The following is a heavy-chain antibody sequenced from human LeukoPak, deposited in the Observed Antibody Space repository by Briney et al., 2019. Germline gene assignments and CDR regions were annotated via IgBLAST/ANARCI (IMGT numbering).Heavy chain of an antibody. CDR3: AKVGPAHSSSWYVDY. CDR1: GFTFSSYS. Sequence: PGGSLRLSCAASGFTFSSYSMNWVRQAPGKGLQWVSSISSSSSYIYYADSVKGRFTISRDNAKNSLYLQMNSLRAEDTAVYYCAKVGPAHSSSWYVDYWGQGTLVTVSS. CDR2: ISSSSSYI. V-gene: IGHV3-21*04. D-gene: IGHD6-13*01. J-gene: IGHJ4*02.